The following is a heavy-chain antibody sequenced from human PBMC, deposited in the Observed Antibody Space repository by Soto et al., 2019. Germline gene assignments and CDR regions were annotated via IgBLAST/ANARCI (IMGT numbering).Heavy chain of an antibody. J-gene: IGHJ6*02. Sequence: EVQLLESGGGLVQPGGSLRLSCAASGFTFSRYAMSWVRQAPGKGLEWVSAISGSGGSTYYADSVKGRFTISRDNSKNTLHLQMNSLRAEDTAVYYCAKILAGEYYYYGMDVWGQGTTVTVSS. CDR3: AKILAGEYYYYGMDV. D-gene: IGHD2-21*01. CDR1: GFTFSRYA. V-gene: IGHV3-23*01. CDR2: ISGSGGST.